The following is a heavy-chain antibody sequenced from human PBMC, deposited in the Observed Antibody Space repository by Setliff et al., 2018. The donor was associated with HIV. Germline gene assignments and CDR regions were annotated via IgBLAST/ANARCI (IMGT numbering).Heavy chain of an antibody. J-gene: IGHJ4*02. V-gene: IGHV4-59*11. Sequence: PSETLSLTCTVSGGSISSHYWSWIRQPPGKGLEWIGGIYYSGSTNYNPSLKSRVAMSLDTSKNQFSLKLRSVTAADTAVYYCSNWNTTVDADSWGQGTLVTVSS. CDR1: GGSISSHY. D-gene: IGHD1-1*01. CDR2: IYYSGST. CDR3: SNWNTTVDADS.